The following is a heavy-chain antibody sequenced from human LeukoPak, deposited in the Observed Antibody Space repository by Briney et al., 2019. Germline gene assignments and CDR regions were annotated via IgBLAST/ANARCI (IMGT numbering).Heavy chain of an antibody. CDR1: GFTFGDHA. CDR3: AGKTVVGSYFDY. CDR2: IKQDGSDK. D-gene: IGHD4-23*01. J-gene: IGHJ4*02. Sequence: PGRSLRLSCTASGFTFGDHAMSWVRQAPGKGLEWVANIKQDGSDKYYVDSVKGRFTISRDNAKNSLYLQINSLRAEDTAVYYCAGKTVVGSYFDYWGQGTLVTVSS. V-gene: IGHV3-7*03.